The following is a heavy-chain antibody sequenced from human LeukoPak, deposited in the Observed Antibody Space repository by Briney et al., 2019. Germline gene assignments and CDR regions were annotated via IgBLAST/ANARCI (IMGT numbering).Heavy chain of an antibody. Sequence: SETLSLTCTVSGGSVSSGSYYWRWIRQPPGKGLEWIGYIYYSGSTNYNPSLKSRVTISVDTSKNQFSLKLSSVTAADTAVYYCARSIAAAGIDFDYWGQGTLVTVSS. CDR1: GGSVSSGSYY. CDR2: IYYSGST. V-gene: IGHV4-61*01. CDR3: ARSIAAAGIDFDY. J-gene: IGHJ4*02. D-gene: IGHD6-13*01.